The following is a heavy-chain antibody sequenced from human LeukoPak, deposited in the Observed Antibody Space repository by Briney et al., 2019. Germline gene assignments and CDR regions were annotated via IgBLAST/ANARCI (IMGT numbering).Heavy chain of an antibody. Sequence: GGSLRLSCAASGFTFSSYSMNWVRQAPGKGLEWVSSISSSSSYIYYADSVKGRFTISRDNAKNSLYLQMDSLRAEDTAVYYCARVEQGGYEDYWGQGTLVTVSS. CDR2: ISSSSSYI. CDR1: GFTFSSYS. J-gene: IGHJ4*02. D-gene: IGHD1/OR15-1a*01. CDR3: ARVEQGGYEDY. V-gene: IGHV3-21*01.